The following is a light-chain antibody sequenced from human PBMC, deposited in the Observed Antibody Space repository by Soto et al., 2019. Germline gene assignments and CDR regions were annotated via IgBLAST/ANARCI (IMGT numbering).Light chain of an antibody. CDR2: DAS. CDR3: QQYGISPKT. Sequence: EIVMTQSPASLSVSPWERATLSFMASQSVSTNLVWYQQKPGQAPRLLIYDASYRATGIPARFSGSGSGTDFTLTISRLEPEDSAVYFCQQYGISPKTFGQGTKVDNK. V-gene: IGKV3D-15*01. CDR1: QSVSTN. J-gene: IGKJ1*01.